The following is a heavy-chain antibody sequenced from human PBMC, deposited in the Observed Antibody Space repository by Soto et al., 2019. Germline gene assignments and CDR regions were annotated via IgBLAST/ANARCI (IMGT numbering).Heavy chain of an antibody. Sequence: ASVKVSCKASGYTFTSYDINWVRRATGQGLEWMGWMNPNSGNTGYAQKFQGRVTMTRNTSISTAYMELSSLRSEDTAVYYCARGSLATAMVNGPYYYGMDVWGQGTTVTVSS. CDR3: ARGSLATAMVNGPYYYGMDV. CDR1: GYTFTSYD. D-gene: IGHD5-18*01. V-gene: IGHV1-8*01. CDR2: MNPNSGNT. J-gene: IGHJ6*02.